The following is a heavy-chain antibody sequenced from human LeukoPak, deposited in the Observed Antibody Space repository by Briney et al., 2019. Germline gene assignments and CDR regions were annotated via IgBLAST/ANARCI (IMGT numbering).Heavy chain of an antibody. D-gene: IGHD2-2*01. CDR2: IIPILGIA. Sequence: SVKVSCKASGYTFTSYTISWVRQAPGQGLEWMGRIIPILGIANYAQKFQGRVTITADQSTSTAYMELSSLRSEDTAVYYCARDRYCSSTSCYEYWGQGTLVTVSS. J-gene: IGHJ4*02. CDR1: GYTFTSYT. V-gene: IGHV1-69*02. CDR3: ARDRYCSSTSCYEY.